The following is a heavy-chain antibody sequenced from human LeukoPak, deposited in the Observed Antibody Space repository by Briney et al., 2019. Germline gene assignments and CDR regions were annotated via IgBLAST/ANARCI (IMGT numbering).Heavy chain of an antibody. Sequence: SETLSLTCAVYGGSFSGYYWSWIRQPPGKGLEWIGEINHSGSTNYNPSLKSRVTISVDTSKNQFSLKLSSVTAADTAVYYCARAHRIAARPRWFDPWGQGTLVTVSS. CDR2: INHSGST. D-gene: IGHD6-6*01. CDR1: GGSFSGYY. CDR3: ARAHRIAARPRWFDP. J-gene: IGHJ5*02. V-gene: IGHV4-34*01.